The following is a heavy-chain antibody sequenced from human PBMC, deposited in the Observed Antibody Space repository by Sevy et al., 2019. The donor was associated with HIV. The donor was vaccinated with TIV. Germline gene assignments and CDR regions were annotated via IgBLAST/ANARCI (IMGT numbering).Heavy chain of an antibody. CDR2: IIPVFHTA. D-gene: IGHD3-22*01. CDR1: GGTFSSYA. J-gene: IGHJ3*02. CDR3: ASTDYYDSSGYYLYAFDI. Sequence: ASVKVSCKASGGTFSSYAISWVRQAPGQVLEWIGGIIPVFHTANYPQKFQGRVTITADGSTSTVYMELSSLGSDDTAVYYCASTDYYDSSGYYLYAFDIWGQGTMVTVSS. V-gene: IGHV1-69*13.